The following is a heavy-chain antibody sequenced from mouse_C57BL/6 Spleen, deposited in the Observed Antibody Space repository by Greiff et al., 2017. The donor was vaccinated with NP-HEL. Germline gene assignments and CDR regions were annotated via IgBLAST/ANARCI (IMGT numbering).Heavy chain of an antibody. V-gene: IGHV1-5*01. CDR1: GYTFTSYW. Sequence: EVQLQQSGTVLARPGASVKMSCKTSGYTFTSYWMHWVKQRPGQGLEWIGAIYPGNSDTSYNQKFKGKAKLTAVTSASTAYMELSSLTNEDSAVYYCTREDHYDYDEGGYFDYWGQGTTLTVSS. D-gene: IGHD2-4*01. CDR2: IYPGNSDT. J-gene: IGHJ2*01. CDR3: TREDHYDYDEGGYFDY.